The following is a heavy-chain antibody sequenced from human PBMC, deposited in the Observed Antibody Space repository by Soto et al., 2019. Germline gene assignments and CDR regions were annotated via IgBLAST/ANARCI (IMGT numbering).Heavy chain of an antibody. V-gene: IGHV1-2*02. Sequence: ASVKVSCKTSGYTFTGYYHNWVRQAPGRGLEWVGWINPKTGDTNNARKFQGRDTMTTDTSISTGYMELSGLKSDDTAVYYCVTGDHLVRWGQGTRVTVSS. D-gene: IGHD6-6*01. CDR3: VTGDHLVR. CDR2: INPKTGDT. CDR1: GYTFTGYY. J-gene: IGHJ4*02.